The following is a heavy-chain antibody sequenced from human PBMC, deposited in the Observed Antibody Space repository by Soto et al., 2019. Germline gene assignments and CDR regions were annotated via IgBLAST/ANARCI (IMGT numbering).Heavy chain of an antibody. V-gene: IGHV3-30-3*01. D-gene: IGHD5-12*01. CDR2: ISYDGSNK. CDR1: GFTFSSYA. Sequence: QVPLVESGGGVVQPGRSLRLSCAASGFTFSSYAMHWVRQAPGKGLEWVAVISYDGSNKYYADSVKGRFTISRDNSKNTLYLQMNSLRAEDTAVYYCAREDGEMATITALLEYWGQGTLVTVSS. J-gene: IGHJ4*02. CDR3: AREDGEMATITALLEY.